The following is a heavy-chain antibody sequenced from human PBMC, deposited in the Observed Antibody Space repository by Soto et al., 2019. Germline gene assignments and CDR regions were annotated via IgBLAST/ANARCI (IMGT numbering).Heavy chain of an antibody. CDR3: AHRILRTVFGLVTTTAIYFDF. Sequence: QITLNESGPTVVKPAETLTLTCTFSGFSLTTSGVGVRWIRQSPGKAPEWLALIYWDDDKRYSASLKSRLTITKDTSKNQVVLTMASVDPADTATYSCAHRILRTVFGLVTTTAIYFDFWGQGTPVVVSS. V-gene: IGHV2-5*02. CDR2: IYWDDDK. CDR1: GFSLTTSGVG. J-gene: IGHJ4*02. D-gene: IGHD3-3*01.